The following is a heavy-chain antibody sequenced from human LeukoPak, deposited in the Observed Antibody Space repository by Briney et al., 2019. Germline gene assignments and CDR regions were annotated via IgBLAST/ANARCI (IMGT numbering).Heavy chain of an antibody. CDR2: ISYDGSNK. J-gene: IGHJ4*02. CDR1: GFTFSSYA. Sequence: PGGSLRLSCAASGFTFSSYAMHWVRQAPGKGLEWVAVISYDGSNKYYADSVKGRFTISRDNSKNTLYLQMNSLRAEDTAVYYCARDRCGGDCYSPHFDYWGQGTLVTVSS. V-gene: IGHV3-30-3*01. CDR3: ARDRCGGDCYSPHFDY. D-gene: IGHD2-21*02.